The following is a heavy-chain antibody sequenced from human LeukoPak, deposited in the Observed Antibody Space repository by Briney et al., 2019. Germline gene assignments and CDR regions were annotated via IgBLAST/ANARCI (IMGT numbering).Heavy chain of an antibody. Sequence: ASVRVSYKAFGSTFTRYDINWVRQATGQGLEWMGWMNPNSGNTGYAQKFQGRGTMTRNTSISTAYMELSSLRSEDTAVYYCARGYYGSGSPDPEIDYWGQGTLVTVSS. V-gene: IGHV1-8*01. CDR3: ARGYYGSGSPDPEIDY. D-gene: IGHD3-10*01. CDR2: MNPNSGNT. CDR1: GSTFTRYD. J-gene: IGHJ4*02.